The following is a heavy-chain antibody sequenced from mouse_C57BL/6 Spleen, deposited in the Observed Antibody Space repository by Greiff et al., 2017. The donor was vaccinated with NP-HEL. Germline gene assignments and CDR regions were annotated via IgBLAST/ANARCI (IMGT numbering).Heavy chain of an antibody. CDR1: GYSFTSYY. J-gene: IGHJ4*01. CDR2: IYPGSGNT. CDR3: ARALHYYAMDY. V-gene: IGHV1-66*01. Sequence: VKLMESGPELVKPGASVKISCKASGYSFTSYYIHWVKQRPGQGLEWIGWIYPGSGNTKYNEKFKGKATLTADTSSSTAYMQLSSLTSEDSAVYYCARALHYYAMDYWGQGTSVTVSS.